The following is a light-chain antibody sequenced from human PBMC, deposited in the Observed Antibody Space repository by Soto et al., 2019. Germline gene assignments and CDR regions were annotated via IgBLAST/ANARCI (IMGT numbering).Light chain of an antibody. CDR2: EGS. J-gene: IGLJ2*01. CDR3: QSYDTSVVV. Sequence: NFMLTQPHSVSESPGKTVTISCTRSSGSIATYYVQWFQQHPASAPTTVIYEGSHRPSGVPDRFSGSIDSSSNSASLTIPGLRTEDEADYYCQSYDTSVVVFGGGTKLTVL. CDR1: SGSIATYY. V-gene: IGLV6-57*04.